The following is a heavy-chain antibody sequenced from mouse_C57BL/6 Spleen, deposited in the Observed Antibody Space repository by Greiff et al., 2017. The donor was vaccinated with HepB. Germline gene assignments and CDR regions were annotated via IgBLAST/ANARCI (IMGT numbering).Heavy chain of an antibody. D-gene: IGHD1-1*01. CDR2: ISDGGSYT. Sequence: EVKLVESGGGLVKPGGSLKLSCAASGFTFSSYAMSWVRQTPEKRLEWVATISDGGSYTYYPDNVKGRFTISRDNAKNNLYLQMSHLKSEDTAMYYCARGGIYYYGSSPWFAYWGQGTLVTVSA. J-gene: IGHJ3*01. CDR3: ARGGIYYYGSSPWFAY. CDR1: GFTFSSYA. V-gene: IGHV5-4*03.